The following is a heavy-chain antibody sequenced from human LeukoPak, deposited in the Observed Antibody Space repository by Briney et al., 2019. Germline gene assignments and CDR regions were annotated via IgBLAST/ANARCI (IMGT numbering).Heavy chain of an antibody. Sequence: PGGSLRLSCAASGFTFSRAWMSWLRQAPGKGLEWVSVITGSGGNTYYADSVKGRFTISKDNSKNTVYLQMSSLRVDDTAVYYCAKAASSSWPSYYYGMDVWGQGTTVTVSS. CDR2: ITGSGGNT. CDR3: AKAASSSWPSYYYGMDV. CDR1: GFTFSRAW. V-gene: IGHV3-23*01. D-gene: IGHD6-13*01. J-gene: IGHJ6*02.